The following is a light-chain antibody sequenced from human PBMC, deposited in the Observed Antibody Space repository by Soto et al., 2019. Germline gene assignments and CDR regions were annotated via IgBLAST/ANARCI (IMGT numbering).Light chain of an antibody. CDR2: DDN. Sequence: QSVLAQPPSVSGSPGQSITISCTGTSGFVGSFSSVSWYQQHPGKAPKVMISDDNRLPSGVPDRFSGPTSGNSASLTISGLQADDGADYYCCLYVGATTEAFGTGTKVTVL. J-gene: IGLJ1*01. CDR3: CLYVGATTEA. CDR1: SGFVGSFSS. V-gene: IGLV2-23*01.